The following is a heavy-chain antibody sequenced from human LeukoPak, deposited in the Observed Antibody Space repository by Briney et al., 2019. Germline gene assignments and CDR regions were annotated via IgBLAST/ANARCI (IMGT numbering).Heavy chain of an antibody. J-gene: IGHJ4*02. CDR2: IYYSGST. Sequence: SETLSLTCTVSGFSISSYYWSWIRQPPGKGLEWIGYIYYSGSTNYNPSLKSRVTISVDTSKNQFSLKLSSVTAADTAVYYCARLRPGSSWDSSVDYWGQGTLVTVSS. V-gene: IGHV4-59*08. D-gene: IGHD6-13*01. CDR1: GFSISSYY. CDR3: ARLRPGSSWDSSVDY.